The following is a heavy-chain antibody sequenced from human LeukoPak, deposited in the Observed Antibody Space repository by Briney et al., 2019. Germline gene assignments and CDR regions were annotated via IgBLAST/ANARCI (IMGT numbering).Heavy chain of an antibody. V-gene: IGHV1-2*02. Sequence: ASVKVSCKASGGTFTGYYVHWVRQAPGQGLEWMGWISPTSGGTNYAQKFQGRVTMTRDTSISTAYMELSRLRSDDTAVYYCARHIGYSNWFDPWGQGTLVTVSS. CDR1: GGTFTGYY. D-gene: IGHD2-15*01. J-gene: IGHJ5*02. CDR3: ARHIGYSNWFDP. CDR2: ISPTSGGT.